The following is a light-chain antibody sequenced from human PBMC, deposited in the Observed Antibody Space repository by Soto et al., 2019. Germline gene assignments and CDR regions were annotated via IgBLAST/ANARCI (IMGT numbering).Light chain of an antibody. CDR2: STS. CDR1: SSNIGTNT. J-gene: IGLJ1*01. V-gene: IGLV1-44*01. Sequence: QSVLTQPPSASGTPGQRVTISCSGGSSNIGTNTVNWYQQLPGTSPKLLIYSTSQRPSGVPDRFSGSKSGTSASLAISGLQSEDEADYYCSLYTSENTYVFGTGTKLTVL. CDR3: SLYTSENTYV.